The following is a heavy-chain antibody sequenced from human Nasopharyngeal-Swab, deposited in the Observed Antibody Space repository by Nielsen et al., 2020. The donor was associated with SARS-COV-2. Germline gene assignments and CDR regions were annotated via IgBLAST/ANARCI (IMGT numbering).Heavy chain of an antibody. CDR3: ARDTYSSSWYPNWYFDL. CDR1: GFIFSSYG. V-gene: IGHV3-48*02. J-gene: IGHJ2*01. CDR2: ISSSSTTR. Sequence: GESLKTSCVASGFIFSSYGMHWVRQAPGKGLEWVSYISSSSTTRHSADSVKGRFTISRDNAKNSLYLQMNSLRDEDTAVYYCARDTYSSSWYPNWYFDLWGRGTLVTVSS. D-gene: IGHD6-13*01.